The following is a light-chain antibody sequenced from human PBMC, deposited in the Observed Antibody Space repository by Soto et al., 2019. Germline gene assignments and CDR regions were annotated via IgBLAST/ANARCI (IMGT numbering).Light chain of an antibody. CDR3: SSYTSSTMYV. V-gene: IGLV2-14*01. J-gene: IGLJ1*01. CDR2: EVN. Sequence: QSALTHPASVSGSPGQSITISCTRTNSDVGGYNCVSWYQQHQSKAQRLMMYEVNNRPSAVSNRFSGSRSGNTASLTISQLQAEEEGDYYCSSYTSSTMYVFGTGTKV. CDR1: NSDVGGYNC.